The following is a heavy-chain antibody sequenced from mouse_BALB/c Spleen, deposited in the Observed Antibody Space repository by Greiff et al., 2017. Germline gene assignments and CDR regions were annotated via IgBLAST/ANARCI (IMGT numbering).Heavy chain of an antibody. J-gene: IGHJ3*01. D-gene: IGHD2-4*01. CDR2: IYPYNGGT. Sequence: EVQLQQSGPELVKPGASVKISCKASGYTFTDYNMHWVKQSHGKSLEWIGYIYPYNGGTGYNQKFKSKATLTVDNSSSTAYMELRSLTSEDSAVYYCARYDYDERAWFAYWGQGTLVTVSA. CDR3: ARYDYDERAWFAY. V-gene: IGHV1S29*02. CDR1: GYTFTDYN.